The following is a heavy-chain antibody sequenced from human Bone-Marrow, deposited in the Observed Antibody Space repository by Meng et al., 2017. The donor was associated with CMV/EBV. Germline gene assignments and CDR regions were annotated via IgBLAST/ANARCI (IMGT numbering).Heavy chain of an antibody. J-gene: IGHJ4*02. CDR2: INHSGST. CDR1: GGSFSGYY. D-gene: IGHD5-18*01. CDR3: ARHGVDTDFDY. Sequence: SQTLSLTCAVYGGSFSGYYWSWIRQPPGKGLEWIGEINHSGSTNYNPSLKSRVTISVDTSKNQFSLKLSSVTAADTAVYYCARHGVDTDFDYWGQGTLVTVSS. V-gene: IGHV4-34*01.